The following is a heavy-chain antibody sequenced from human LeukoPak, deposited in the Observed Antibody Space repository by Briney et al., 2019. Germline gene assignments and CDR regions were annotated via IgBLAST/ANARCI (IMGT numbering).Heavy chain of an antibody. J-gene: IGHJ4*02. V-gene: IGHV1-8*01. D-gene: IGHD1-26*01. CDR2: MNANSGNT. CDR1: GYTFTNYD. Sequence: GASVKFSCKASGYTFTNYDINWVRQATGQRLEWMGWMNANSGNTCYAQKFQGRVTMTRNTSINTAYLQLSSLRSEDTAVYYCASGQAWEGHHYYSDYSRQGTLVTVSS. CDR3: ASGQAWEGHHYYSDY.